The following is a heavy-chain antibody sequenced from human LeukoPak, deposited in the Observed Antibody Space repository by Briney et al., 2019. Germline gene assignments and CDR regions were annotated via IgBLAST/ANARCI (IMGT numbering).Heavy chain of an antibody. V-gene: IGHV4-34*01. D-gene: IGHD2/OR15-2a*01. CDR3: AMVLWQSARPGP. Sequence: PSETLSLTFAVYGASLINYYWSGGRQSPGKGLEWIGDIDHSGGTSYNPALRSRVTMSIDPSRNQLSLKINSVTASDTAVYYCAMVLWQSARPGPWDQGSLVTVSS. CDR2: IDHSGGT. CDR1: GASLINYY. J-gene: IGHJ5*02.